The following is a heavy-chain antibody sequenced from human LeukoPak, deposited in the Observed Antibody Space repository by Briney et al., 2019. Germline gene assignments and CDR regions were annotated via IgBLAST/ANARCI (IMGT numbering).Heavy chain of an antibody. V-gene: IGHV4-34*01. CDR3: ARRKERWLQLRPFDY. J-gene: IGHJ4*02. Sequence: PSETLSHTCGVYGGSFSGYYCSWIRQPPGKGLEWIGEINHSGSTNYNPSLKSRVTISVDTSKNQFSLKLSSVTAADTAVYYCARRKERWLQLRPFDYWGQGTLVTVSS. CDR1: GGSFSGYY. D-gene: IGHD5-24*01. CDR2: INHSGST.